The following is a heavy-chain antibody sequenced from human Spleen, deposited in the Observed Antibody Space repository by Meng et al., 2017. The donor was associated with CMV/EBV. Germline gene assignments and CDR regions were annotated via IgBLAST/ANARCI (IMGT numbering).Heavy chain of an antibody. V-gene: IGHV3-66*02. D-gene: IGHD6-13*01. CDR3: AFFKQQVEGGMYWYFDL. CDR2: IYRGGST. CDR1: GFTVSAND. J-gene: IGHJ2*01. Sequence: GESLKISCEASGFTVSANDMNWVRQAPGKGLEWVSVIYRGGSTYYADSVKGRFTISRDNSKNTLYLQMSSLRTEDTAMYYCAFFKQQVEGGMYWYFDLWGRGTLVTVSS.